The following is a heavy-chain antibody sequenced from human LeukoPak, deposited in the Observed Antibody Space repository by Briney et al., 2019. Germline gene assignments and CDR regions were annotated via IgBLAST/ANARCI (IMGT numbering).Heavy chain of an antibody. Sequence: GGSLRLSCAASGFTFSSYWMSWIRQAPGKGLEWVANIKQDGSEKYYVDSVKGRFSISRDNARNSLYLQKNSLRAEDTAVYYCARDGSGEWPIGYWGQGTLVTVSS. D-gene: IGHD3-10*01. CDR1: GFTFSSYW. CDR2: IKQDGSEK. CDR3: ARDGSGEWPIGY. J-gene: IGHJ4*02. V-gene: IGHV3-7*01.